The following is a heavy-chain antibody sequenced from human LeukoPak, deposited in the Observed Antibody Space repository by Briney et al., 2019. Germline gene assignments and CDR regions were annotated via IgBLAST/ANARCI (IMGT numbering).Heavy chain of an antibody. J-gene: IGHJ6*02. CDR2: INPNGGTT. V-gene: IGHV1-46*01. CDR3: AVLYGSGSYPVLLHYYYYGMDV. Sequence: GASVKVSCKASGYTFSNQYIHWVRRAPGQGLEWMGIINPNGGTTSNAQKFQGRVTMTTDTSRSTVYMELSSLRSEDTAVYYCAVLYGSGSYPVLLHYYYYGMDVWGQGTTVTVSS. CDR1: GYTFSNQY. D-gene: IGHD3-10*01.